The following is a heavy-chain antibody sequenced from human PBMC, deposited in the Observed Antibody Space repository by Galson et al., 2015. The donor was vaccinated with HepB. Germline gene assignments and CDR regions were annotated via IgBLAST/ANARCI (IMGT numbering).Heavy chain of an antibody. J-gene: IGHJ3*02. D-gene: IGHD1-26*01. Sequence: PALVKPTQTLTLTCTVSGFSLSNARMGVSWIRQPPGKALEWLAHIFSNDEKSYSTSLKSRLTISKDTSKSQVVLTMTNMDPVDTATYYCARIRGSGSYYGLSMAFDIWGQGTMVTVSS. V-gene: IGHV2-26*01. CDR3: ARIRGSGSYYGLSMAFDI. CDR2: IFSNDEK. CDR1: GFSLSNARMG.